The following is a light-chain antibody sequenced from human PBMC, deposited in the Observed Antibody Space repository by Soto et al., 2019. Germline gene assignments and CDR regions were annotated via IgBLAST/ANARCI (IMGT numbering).Light chain of an antibody. V-gene: IGKV3-15*01. J-gene: IGKJ3*01. CDR2: GAS. CDR3: QHYNNWPPGVT. CDR1: QSVSSN. Sequence: EIVMTQSPATLSVSPGERATLSCRASQSVSSNLAWYQQKPGQAPRLLIYGASTRATGIPARFSGSGSGTEFTLTIRSPQSEDVAVYYCQHYNNWPPGVTFGPGTKVDIK.